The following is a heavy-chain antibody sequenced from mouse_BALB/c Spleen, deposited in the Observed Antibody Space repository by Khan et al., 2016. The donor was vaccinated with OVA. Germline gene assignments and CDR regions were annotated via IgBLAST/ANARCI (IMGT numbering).Heavy chain of an antibody. CDR2: IWGGGSK. CDR1: GFSLTDYA. CDR3: AKDPPYDAMDY. V-gene: IGHV2-6-5*01. Sequence: VQLEESGPGLVAPSQSLSITCTVSGFSLTDYAVSWIRQPPGKGLEWLGVIWGGGSKYYNSALKSRLSISKDNSKSQVFLKMNSLQTDDTAMYDCAKDPPYDAMDYWGQGTSVTVSS. J-gene: IGHJ4*01.